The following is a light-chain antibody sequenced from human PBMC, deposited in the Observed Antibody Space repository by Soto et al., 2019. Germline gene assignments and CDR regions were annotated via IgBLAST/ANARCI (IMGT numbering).Light chain of an antibody. CDR2: GAS. CDR1: QSVCSN. CDR3: QQYNNWPWT. Sequence: EIVRTQSPGTLSVSPGERDTLSCRASQSVCSNLAWYQQKPGQAPRLLIYGASTRATGIPARFSGSGSGTEFTLTISSLQSEDFAVYYCQQYNNWPWTFGQGTKVEIK. J-gene: IGKJ1*01. V-gene: IGKV3-15*01.